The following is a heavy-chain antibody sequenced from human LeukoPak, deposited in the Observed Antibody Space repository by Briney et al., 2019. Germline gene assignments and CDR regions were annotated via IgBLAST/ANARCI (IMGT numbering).Heavy chain of an antibody. D-gene: IGHD3-22*01. J-gene: IGHJ4*02. CDR2: TIPILGIA. CDR1: GDTFGSYA. V-gene: IGHV1-69*04. Sequence: ASVKVSCTAPGDTFGSYAISWVRQAPGQGLEWMGRTIPILGIAKYAQRFQGRLTITADTSTSTTYMELSSLRSEDTAIYYCASQLLLPFDYWGQGTLVTVSS. CDR3: ASQLLLPFDY.